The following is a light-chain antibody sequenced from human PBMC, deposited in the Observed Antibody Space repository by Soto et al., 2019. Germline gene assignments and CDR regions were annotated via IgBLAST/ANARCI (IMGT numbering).Light chain of an antibody. CDR3: AAWDGSRWV. Sequence: QSVLTQPPSASGAPGQRVTISCSGSSSNIGSHTISWYQQVPGAAPKLLIYNDNERPSGVPDRFSGYKSGTSASLAISGLQSEDEADYYCAAWDGSRWVFGGGTKLTV. V-gene: IGLV1-44*01. CDR2: NDN. CDR1: SSNIGSHT. J-gene: IGLJ2*01.